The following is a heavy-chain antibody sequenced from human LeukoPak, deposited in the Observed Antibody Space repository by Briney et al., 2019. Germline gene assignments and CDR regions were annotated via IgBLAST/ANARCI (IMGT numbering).Heavy chain of an antibody. D-gene: IGHD1-14*01. CDR1: GYTFSSYA. Sequence: ASVKVSCKASGYTFSSYAIAWVRQAPGQGPEWTGSISVYNGNTEYAQKLQGRVTMTTDTFTNTAYMELWNLRPDDTAVYYCARSRVSHTTVSTLLYWGQGTLVTVSS. CDR3: ARSRVSHTTVSTLLY. J-gene: IGHJ4*02. CDR2: ISVYNGNT. V-gene: IGHV1-18*01.